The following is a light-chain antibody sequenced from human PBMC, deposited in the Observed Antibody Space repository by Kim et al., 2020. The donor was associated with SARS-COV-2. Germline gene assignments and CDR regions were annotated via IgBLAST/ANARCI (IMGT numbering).Light chain of an antibody. Sequence: SSPGDRLPLPCRPRQSIGDWLAWYQQRAGQAPRLLIYDASIRATGIPARFSGSGSGTDFTLTISSLEPEDFAVYYCQQRRTWPLTFGGGTKVDIK. CDR2: DAS. CDR3: QQRRTWPLT. V-gene: IGKV3-11*01. J-gene: IGKJ4*01. CDR1: QSIGDW.